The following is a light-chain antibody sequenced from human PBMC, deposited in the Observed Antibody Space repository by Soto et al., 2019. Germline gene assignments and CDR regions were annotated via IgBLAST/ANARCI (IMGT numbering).Light chain of an antibody. Sequence: EIVMTQSPATLSVSPGDRATLSCRASQSISANLAWYQQKPGQAPRLLIYDASNRAAGVPYRFRGSGSGTDFTLTISSVEPEDFGVYYCQQRSDWPPITFGQGTRLEI. CDR1: QSISAN. J-gene: IGKJ5*01. CDR3: QQRSDWPPIT. V-gene: IGKV3-11*01. CDR2: DAS.